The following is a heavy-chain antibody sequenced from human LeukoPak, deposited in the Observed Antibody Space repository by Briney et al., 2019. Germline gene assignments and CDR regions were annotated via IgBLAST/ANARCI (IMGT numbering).Heavy chain of an antibody. V-gene: IGHV3-23*01. D-gene: IGHD3-22*01. CDR3: AKDSGRDYYDSSGYYYPFDS. CDR1: GFTFSSYA. J-gene: IGHJ4*02. Sequence: GGSLRLSCAASGFTFSSYAVSCVRQARGKGLECVSAISDRGGRTYYADSVKGRFTISRDNSKNTLYLQMNSLRAEDTAVYYCAKDSGRDYYDSSGYYYPFDSWGQGTLVTVSS. CDR2: ISDRGGRT.